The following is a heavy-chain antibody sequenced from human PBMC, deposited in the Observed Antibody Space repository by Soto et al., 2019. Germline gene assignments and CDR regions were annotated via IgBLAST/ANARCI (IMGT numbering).Heavy chain of an antibody. J-gene: IGHJ6*03. D-gene: IGHD2-8*02. V-gene: IGHV1-69*02. CDR2: IIPIVGLT. CDR1: GGSLSSYP. CDR3: ARPTGGHDAGGNYMDV. Sequence: QVQLLQSGSEVKKPGSSVKVSCRASGGSLSSYPVTWVRQAPGQGLEWMGRIIPIVGLTNYAQKFQGRVTSTADKSTSTAYMELSSLRSDDTAVYYCARPTGGHDAGGNYMDVWGTGTTVIVSS.